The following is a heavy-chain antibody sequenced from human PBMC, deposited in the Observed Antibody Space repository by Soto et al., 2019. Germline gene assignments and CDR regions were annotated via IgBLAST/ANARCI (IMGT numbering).Heavy chain of an antibody. V-gene: IGHV3-23*01. D-gene: IGHD3-9*01. Sequence: EVHLLGSGGDLVKPGGSLRLSCEVSGFTFNNFAMSWVRQSPGKGLEWVSTISSDGDWRHYAESVKGRFTISRDNSKSSLFLQMNSLRAEDTALYFCAKVRQRFLDILTGATNFDSLGQGTLVTVSS. J-gene: IGHJ4*02. CDR1: GFTFNNFA. CDR2: ISSDGDWR. CDR3: AKVRQRFLDILTGATNFDS.